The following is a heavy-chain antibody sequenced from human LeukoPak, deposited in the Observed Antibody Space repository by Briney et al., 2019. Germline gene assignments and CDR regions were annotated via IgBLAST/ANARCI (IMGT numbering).Heavy chain of an antibody. CDR1: GFTFSSYW. CDR2: IKQDGSEK. V-gene: IGHV3-7*01. D-gene: IGHD5-18*01. J-gene: IGHJ6*02. Sequence: GGSLRLSCAASGFTFSSYWMSWVRQAPGKGLEWVANIKQDGSEKYYVDSVKGRFTISRDNAKNSLYLQMNSLRAEDTAVYYCARRSGYSPYWYYYYYGMDVWGQGTTVTVSS. CDR3: ARRSGYSPYWYYYYYGMDV.